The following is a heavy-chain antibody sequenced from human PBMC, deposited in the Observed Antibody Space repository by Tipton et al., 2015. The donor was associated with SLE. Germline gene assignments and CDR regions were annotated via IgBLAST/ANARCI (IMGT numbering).Heavy chain of an antibody. CDR2: IYNSGST. CDR1: GGSISSGGYY. D-gene: IGHD6-19*01. V-gene: IGHV4-31*03. J-gene: IGHJ3*02. CDR3: ARRGWVDAFDI. Sequence: TLSLTCTVSGGSISSGGYYWSWIRHLPGKGLEWIGYIYNSGSTYYNPSLKSRPNISVDTSKNQFSLKLSSVTAADTAVYYCARRGWVDAFDIWGQGTMVIVSS.